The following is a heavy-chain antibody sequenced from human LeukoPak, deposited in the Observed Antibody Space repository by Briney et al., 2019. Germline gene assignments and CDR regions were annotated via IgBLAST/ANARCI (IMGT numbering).Heavy chain of an antibody. V-gene: IGHV4-59*05. CDR1: GGSISSYY. D-gene: IGHD3-10*01. CDR2: IYYSGST. CDR3: ATRGRARDY. Sequence: SETLSLTCTVSGGSISSYYWSWIRQPPGKGLEWIGSIYYSGSTYYNPSLKSRVTISVDTSKNEFSLKLSSVTAADTAVYYCATRGRARDYWGQGTLVTVSS. J-gene: IGHJ4*02.